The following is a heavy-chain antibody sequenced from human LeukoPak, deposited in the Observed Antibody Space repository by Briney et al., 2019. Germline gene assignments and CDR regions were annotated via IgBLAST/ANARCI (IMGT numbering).Heavy chain of an antibody. D-gene: IGHD1-26*01. CDR3: ARVDSGRYYGHDY. CDR2: FDPEDGET. J-gene: IGHJ4*02. Sequence: ASVKVSCKVSGYTLTELSMHWVRQAPGKGLEWMGGFDPEDGETIYAQKFQGRVTMTEDTSTDTAYMELRSLRSDDTAMYYCARVDSGRYYGHDYWGQGTLVTVTS. CDR1: GYTLTELS. V-gene: IGHV1-24*01.